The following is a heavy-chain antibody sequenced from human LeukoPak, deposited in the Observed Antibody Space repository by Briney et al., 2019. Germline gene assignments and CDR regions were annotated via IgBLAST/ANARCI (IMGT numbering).Heavy chain of an antibody. CDR2: IIPIFGTA. V-gene: IGHV1-69*13. CDR1: GGTFSSYA. Sequence: SVKVSCKASGGTFSSYAISWVRQAPGQGLEWMGGIIPIFGTANYAQKFQGRVTITADESTSTAYMELNSLRAEDAAVYYCAKDHSSSWYYFDYWGQGTLVTVSS. J-gene: IGHJ4*02. D-gene: IGHD6-13*01. CDR3: AKDHSSSWYYFDY.